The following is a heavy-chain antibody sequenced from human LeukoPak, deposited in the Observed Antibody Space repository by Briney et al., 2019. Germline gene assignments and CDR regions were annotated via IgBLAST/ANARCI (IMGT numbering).Heavy chain of an antibody. J-gene: IGHJ5*02. Sequence: GGSLRLSCAASGFTFDDYGMSWVRQAPGKGLEWVSGINWNGGSTGYADSVKGRFTIFRDNAKNSLYLQMNSLRAEDTALYYCARDSDYGGNYNWFDPWGQGTLVTVSS. D-gene: IGHD4-23*01. V-gene: IGHV3-20*04. CDR3: ARDSDYGGNYNWFDP. CDR2: INWNGGST. CDR1: GFTFDDYG.